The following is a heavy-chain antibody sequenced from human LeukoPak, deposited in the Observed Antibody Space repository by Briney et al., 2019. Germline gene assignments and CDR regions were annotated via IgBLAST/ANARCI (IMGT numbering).Heavy chain of an antibody. CDR1: GLTFMGYG. Sequence: GGSLRLSCAASGLTFMGYGIHGVRQAPGKGLEGVAFIWYDGSNKYYADSVKGRFTISRDNSENTLYLQMNSLRAEDTAVYFFAKDRVASPRVFYYYVMHVWGKGTTVTVSS. V-gene: IGHV3-30*02. CDR2: IWYDGSNK. CDR3: AKDRVASPRVFYYYVMHV. J-gene: IGHJ6*04. D-gene: IGHD2-15*01.